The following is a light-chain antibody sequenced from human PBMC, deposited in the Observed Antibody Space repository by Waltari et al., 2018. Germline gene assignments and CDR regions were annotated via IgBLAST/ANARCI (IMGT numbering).Light chain of an antibody. CDR1: QSVSRALRT. CDR2: DAS. CDR3: QRYGTLPAT. Sequence: EIVLTQSPGTLSLYPGERATLPCRASQSVSRALRTLAWYQQKPGQAPRLLIYDASTRATGIPDRFSGSGSGTGFTLTISRLEPDDFAVYYCQRYGTLPATFGQGTKVEIK. J-gene: IGKJ1*01. V-gene: IGKV3-20*01.